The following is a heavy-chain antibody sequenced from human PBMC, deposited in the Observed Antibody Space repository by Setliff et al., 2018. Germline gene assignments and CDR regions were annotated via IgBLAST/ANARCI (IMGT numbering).Heavy chain of an antibody. V-gene: IGHV4-59*01. CDR1: GVSISSYY. D-gene: IGHD3-3*01. J-gene: IGHJ6*02. CDR3: ARLSWNGLRYFGLDV. Sequence: PSETLSLTCNVSGVSISSYYWSWIRQAPGKGLESLGYIQNSGGINYNPSLKSRVTISVDTSTNQFSLKLTSVTAADTAVYYCARLSWNGLRYFGLDVWGQGTKVTVSS. CDR2: IQNSGGI.